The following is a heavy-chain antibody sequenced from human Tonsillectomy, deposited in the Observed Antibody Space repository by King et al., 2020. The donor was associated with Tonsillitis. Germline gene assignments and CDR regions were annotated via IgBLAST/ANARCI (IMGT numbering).Heavy chain of an antibody. J-gene: IGHJ4*02. D-gene: IGHD3-3*01. Sequence: VQLLESGGGLVQPGGSLRLSCAASGFTFSSYAMSWVRQAPGKGLEWVSAISGSGGSTYYADTVKGRFTISRDTSKNTLYLQMNSLRAEDTAVYYCAVVTLRFLVWLLAAKDWGQGTLVTVSS. CDR2: ISGSGGST. CDR3: AVVTLRFLVWLLAAKD. CDR1: GFTFSSYA. V-gene: IGHV3-23*01.